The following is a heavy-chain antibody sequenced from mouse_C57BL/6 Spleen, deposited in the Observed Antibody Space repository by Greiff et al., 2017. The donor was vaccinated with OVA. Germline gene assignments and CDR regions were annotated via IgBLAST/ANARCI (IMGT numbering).Heavy chain of an antibody. V-gene: IGHV1-81*01. Sequence: VQLVESGAELARPGASVKLSCKASGYTFTSYGISWVKQRTGQGLEWIGEIYPRSGNTYYNEKFKGKATLTADKSSSTAYMELRSLTSEDSAVYFCARTVYYGSSLYYAMDYWGQGTSVTVSS. J-gene: IGHJ4*01. CDR1: GYTFTSYG. D-gene: IGHD1-1*01. CDR3: ARTVYYGSSLYYAMDY. CDR2: IYPRSGNT.